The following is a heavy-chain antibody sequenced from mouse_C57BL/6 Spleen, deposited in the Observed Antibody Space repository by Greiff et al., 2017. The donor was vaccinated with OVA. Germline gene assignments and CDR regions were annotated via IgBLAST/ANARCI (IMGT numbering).Heavy chain of an antibody. CDR3: AREGIYYDYDNYYAMDY. CDR1: GYAFSSYW. J-gene: IGHJ4*01. D-gene: IGHD2-4*01. Sequence: QVQLKQSGAELVKPGASVKISCKASGYAFSSYWMNWVKQRPGKGLEWIGQIYPGDGDTNYNGKFKGKATLTADKSSSTAYMQLSSLTSEDSAVYYCAREGIYYDYDNYYAMDYWGQGTSVTVSS. V-gene: IGHV1-80*01. CDR2: IYPGDGDT.